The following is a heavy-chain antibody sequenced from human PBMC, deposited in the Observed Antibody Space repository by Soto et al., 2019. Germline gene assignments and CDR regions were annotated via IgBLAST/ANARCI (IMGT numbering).Heavy chain of an antibody. D-gene: IGHD3-9*01. CDR2: SYYSGSI. CDR1: GGSINSRGYY. J-gene: IGHJ5*02. Sequence: QVQLQESGPGLVRPSQTLSLTCTVSGGSINSRGYYWTWIRQHPGKGLEWIGNSYYSGSIHFNPSLKRRLTMLGDTSENQFSLKLTSVTAADTAVYYCARQSESTGYFYGWFDPWGQGTLVTVSS. V-gene: IGHV4-31*03. CDR3: ARQSESTGYFYGWFDP.